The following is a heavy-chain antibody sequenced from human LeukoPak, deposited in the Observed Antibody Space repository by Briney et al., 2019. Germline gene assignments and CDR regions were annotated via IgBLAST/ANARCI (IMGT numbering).Heavy chain of an antibody. CDR1: GGSISSYY. D-gene: IGHD4-17*01. J-gene: IGHJ2*01. V-gene: IGHV4-59*01. CDR3: ARALYGDPRKRCFDL. CDR2: MYNSGST. Sequence: SETLSLTCTVSGGSISSYYWIWIRQPPGKGLEWTGYMYNSGSTNYNPSLKSRVTISVDTSKNQFSLKLSSVTAADTAVYYCARALYGDPRKRCFDLWGRGTLVTVSS.